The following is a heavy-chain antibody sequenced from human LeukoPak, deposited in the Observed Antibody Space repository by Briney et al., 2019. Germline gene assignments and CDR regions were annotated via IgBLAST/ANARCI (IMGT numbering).Heavy chain of an antibody. CDR2: ISSSCSTI. V-gene: IGHV3-48*02. CDR1: GFTFSSYS. D-gene: IGHD2-21*02. J-gene: IGHJ5*02. CDR3: ARANNPYCGGDCRWFDP. Sequence: GGSLRLSCAASGFTFSSYSMNWVRQAPGKGLEWVSYISSSCSTIYCADSVKGRFTTSRDNANNSMYLHMNDRRDEDTAVYYFARANNPYCGGDCRWFDPWGQGTLVTVSS.